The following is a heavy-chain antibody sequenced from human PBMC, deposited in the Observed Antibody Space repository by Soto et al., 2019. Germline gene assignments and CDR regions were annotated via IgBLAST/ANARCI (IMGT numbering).Heavy chain of an antibody. D-gene: IGHD3-3*01. CDR2: IYYSGST. CDR1: VGSISSSSYY. J-gene: IGHJ6*02. Sequence: SETLSLTCTVSVGSISSSSYYCGWIRQPPGKGLEWIGSIYYSGSTYYNPSLKSRVTISVDTSKNQFSLKLSSVTAADTDVYYCARLMIYDFWREDSGMDVWGQGDMVTVSS. V-gene: IGHV4-39*01. CDR3: ARLMIYDFWREDSGMDV.